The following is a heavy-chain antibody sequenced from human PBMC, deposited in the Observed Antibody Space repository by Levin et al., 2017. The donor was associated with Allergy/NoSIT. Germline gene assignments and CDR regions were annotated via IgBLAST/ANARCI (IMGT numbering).Heavy chain of an antibody. CDR1: GFTVSSNY. CDR2: IYGESST. J-gene: IGHJ4*02. D-gene: IGHD6-19*01. Sequence: LSGGSLRLSCAVSGFTVSSNYMSWVRQAPGKGLEWVSVIYGESSTYYTDSVKGRFTISRDNSKNTLYLQMNSLRVEDTAVYYCARVGPSRESSGWGYADYWGRGTLVTVSS. CDR3: ARVGPSRESSGWGYADY. V-gene: IGHV3-53*01.